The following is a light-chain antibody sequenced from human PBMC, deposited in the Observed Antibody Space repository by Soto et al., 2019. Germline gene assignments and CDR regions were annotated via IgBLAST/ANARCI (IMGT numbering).Light chain of an antibody. J-gene: IGLJ2*01. Sequence: QSVLTQPPSVSEAPRQRVTISCSGSSSNIGNNAVNWYQQLPGKAPKLLIYYDDLLPSGVSDRFSGSKSVTSASLAISGLQSEDEAEYYCSAWADSLKGVVFGGGTKVTLL. CDR2: YDD. CDR3: SAWADSLKGVV. V-gene: IGLV1-36*01. CDR1: SSNIGNNA.